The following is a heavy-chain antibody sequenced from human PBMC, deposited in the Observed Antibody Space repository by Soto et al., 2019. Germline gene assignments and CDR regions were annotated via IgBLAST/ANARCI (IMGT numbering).Heavy chain of an antibody. CDR1: GYTFNTYG. CDR3: ARGVAAWTIGDSETFFDF. CDR2: SSPHTGSD. D-gene: IGHD3-10*01. V-gene: IGHV1-18*01. Sequence: QVQLVQSGAEVKKPGASVRVFCKASGYTFNTYGINWVRQAPGQGREWMGWSSPHTGSDTYAQRFQGRVTLTTDTSTNTVYMELRSLRSDDTAVYYCARGVAAWTIGDSETFFDFWGQGTPVTVSS. J-gene: IGHJ4*02.